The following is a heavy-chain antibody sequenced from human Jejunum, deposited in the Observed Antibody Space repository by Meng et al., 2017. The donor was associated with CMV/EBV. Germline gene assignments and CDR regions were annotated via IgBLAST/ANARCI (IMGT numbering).Heavy chain of an antibody. CDR2: ISSGAGII. D-gene: IGHD5-18*01. Sequence: WAASGFTFSRYEMNWVRQAPGKGLEWVSYISSGAGIINYADSVKGRFTISRDNSENSLYLQMNSLRAEDTAIYYCARSGYSSAFGYWGQGTLVTVSS. CDR1: GFTFSRYE. J-gene: IGHJ4*02. V-gene: IGHV3-48*03. CDR3: ARSGYSSAFGY.